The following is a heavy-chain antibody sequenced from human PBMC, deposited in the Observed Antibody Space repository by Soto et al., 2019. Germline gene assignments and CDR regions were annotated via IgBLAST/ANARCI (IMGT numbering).Heavy chain of an antibody. D-gene: IGHD3-9*01. CDR3: AKDRNILTGYYKIEYPIAVDY. CDR2: ISGSGGST. J-gene: IGHJ4*01. V-gene: IGHV3-23*01. CDR1: GFSFSSYA. Sequence: GTRRLSSAASGFSFSSYAISLVRQAPGKGLEWVSAISGSGGSTYYADSVKGRFTISRDNSKNTLYLQMKSLRAEDTAVYYCAKDRNILTGYYKIEYPIAVDYWGHGTLATVSS.